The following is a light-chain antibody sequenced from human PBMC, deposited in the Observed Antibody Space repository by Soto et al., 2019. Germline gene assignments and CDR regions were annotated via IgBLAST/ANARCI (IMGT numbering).Light chain of an antibody. CDR2: GAS. J-gene: IGKJ1*01. CDR1: QSVSSNY. CDR3: QQYGGLPRT. V-gene: IGKV3-20*01. Sequence: EIVLTQSPGTVSLSPGERATLSCRASQSVSSNYLAWYQQKPGQAPRLLIYGASSRDTGIPDRFSGSGSGTDFTLTISRLEPEDFAVYYCQQYGGLPRTFGQGTKVEIK.